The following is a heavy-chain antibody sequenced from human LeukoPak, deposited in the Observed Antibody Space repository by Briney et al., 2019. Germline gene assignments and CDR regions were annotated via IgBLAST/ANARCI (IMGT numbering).Heavy chain of an antibody. J-gene: IGHJ4*02. Sequence: GGSLRLSCAASGFTFSNYAMTWVRQAPGKGLEWVSILSDSGVYTYYADSVKGRFAISRDNSNNMLYLQMNSLRAEDTAVYYCAKKAHYDAYAKYFDYWGQGTLGTVSS. CDR2: LSDSGVYT. CDR3: AKKAHYDAYAKYFDY. V-gene: IGHV3-23*01. D-gene: IGHD4-17*01. CDR1: GFTFSNYA.